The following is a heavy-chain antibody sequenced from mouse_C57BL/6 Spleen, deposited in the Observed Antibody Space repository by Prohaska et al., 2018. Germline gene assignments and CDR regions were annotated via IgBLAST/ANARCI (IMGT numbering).Heavy chain of an antibody. CDR2: IDPNSGGT. V-gene: IGHV1-72*01. J-gene: IGHJ4*01. D-gene: IGHD2-3*01. CDR3: AVNVYDGYYIYAMDY. CDR1: GYTFTSYW. Sequence: QVQLQQPWAELVKPGASVKLSCKASGYTFTSYWMHWVKQRPGRGLEWIGRIDPNSGGTKYNEKFESKATLTVDKPSSTAYMQLSSLTSEDSAVYYCAVNVYDGYYIYAMDYWGQGTSVTVSS.